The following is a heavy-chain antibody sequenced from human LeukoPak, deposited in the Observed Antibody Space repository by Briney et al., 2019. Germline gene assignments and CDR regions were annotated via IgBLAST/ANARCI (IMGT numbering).Heavy chain of an antibody. CDR3: ARDSWGIAVGGENFDY. CDR1: GGTFSSYA. CDR2: IIPIFGTT. J-gene: IGHJ4*02. D-gene: IGHD6-19*01. V-gene: IGHV1-69*06. Sequence: SVKVSCKASGGTFSSYAIIWVRQAPGQGLEWMGGIIPIFGTTNYAQKFQGRVTITADKSTSTAYMELSSLRSEDTAVYYCARDSWGIAVGGENFDYWGQGTLVTVSS.